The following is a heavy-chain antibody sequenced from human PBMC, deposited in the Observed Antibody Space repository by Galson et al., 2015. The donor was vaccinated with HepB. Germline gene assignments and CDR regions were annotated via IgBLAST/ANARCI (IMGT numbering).Heavy chain of an antibody. J-gene: IGHJ6*02. CDR1: GGTFRSYT. CDR3: ANSNVDTAMVTPYYYYGMDV. D-gene: IGHD5-18*01. CDR2: IIPILGIA. Sequence: SVKVSCKASGGTFRSYTIRWVRQAPGQGLEWMGRIIPILGIANYAQKFQGRVTITADKSTSTAYMELSSLRSEDTAVYYCANSNVDTAMVTPYYYYGMDVWGQGTTVTVSS. V-gene: IGHV1-69*02.